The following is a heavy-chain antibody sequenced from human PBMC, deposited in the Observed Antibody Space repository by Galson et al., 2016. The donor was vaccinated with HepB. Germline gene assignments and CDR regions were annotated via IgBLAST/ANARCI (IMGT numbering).Heavy chain of an antibody. Sequence: ETLSLTCGVSGASITSTSRWSRVRQPPGKGLEWIGETYHSGSTNYNPFLKSRVTISADKSNNQLSLKLTSVTAADTAVYYCLKNGYYSLDHWGQGALVTVSS. D-gene: IGHD3-3*01. CDR3: LKNGYYSLDH. CDR1: GASITSTSR. CDR2: TYHSGST. J-gene: IGHJ4*02. V-gene: IGHV4/OR15-8*01.